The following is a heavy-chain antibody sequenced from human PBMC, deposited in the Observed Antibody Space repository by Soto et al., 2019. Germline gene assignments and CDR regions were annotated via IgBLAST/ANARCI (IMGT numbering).Heavy chain of an antibody. J-gene: IGHJ5*02. V-gene: IGHV6-1*01. CDR2: TYYRSRFFS. CDR1: GDSVSSYSAA. Sequence: SQTLSLTCAVSGDSVSSYSAAWNWIRQSPSGGLEWLGRTYYRSRFFSDYAESVKSRIIINPDTSKNQFSLQLKSVTPEDTAVYYCVRDRYSSSGWFDPWGQGTPVTVSS. CDR3: VRDRYSSSGWFDP. D-gene: IGHD3-10*01.